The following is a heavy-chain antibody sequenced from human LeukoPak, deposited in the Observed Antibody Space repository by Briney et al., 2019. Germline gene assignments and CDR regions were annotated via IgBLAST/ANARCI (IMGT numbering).Heavy chain of an antibody. CDR3: AKDGRRSTVVGLYYYYMDV. V-gene: IGHV3-21*01. Sequence: GGSLRLSCAASGFTFSSYSMNWVRQAPGKGLEWVSSISSSSSYIYYADSVKGRFTISRDNSKNTLYLQMSSLRAEDTAVYYCAKDGRRSTVVGLYYYYMDVWGKGTTVTISS. J-gene: IGHJ6*03. D-gene: IGHD4-11*01. CDR1: GFTFSSYS. CDR2: ISSSSSYI.